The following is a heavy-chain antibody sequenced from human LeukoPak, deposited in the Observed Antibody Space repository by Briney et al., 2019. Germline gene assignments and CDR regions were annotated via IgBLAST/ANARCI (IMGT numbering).Heavy chain of an antibody. CDR2: IKQDGSEK. Sequence: GGSLRLSCAASGFTFSSYWMTWVRQAPGKGLEWVANIKQDGSEKFYVDPVKGRFTISRDNAKSSLYLQMNSLRVEDTAVYYCARDFAIVVGATDYWGQGTLVTVSS. CDR3: ARDFAIVVGATDY. V-gene: IGHV3-7*01. CDR1: GFTFSSYW. J-gene: IGHJ4*02. D-gene: IGHD1-26*01.